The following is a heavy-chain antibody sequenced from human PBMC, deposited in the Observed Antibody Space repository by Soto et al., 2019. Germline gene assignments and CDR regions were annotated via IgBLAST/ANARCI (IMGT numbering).Heavy chain of an antibody. CDR1: GGSISSSSYY. CDR2: IYYSGST. Sequence: PSETLSLTXTVSGGSISSSSYYWGWIRQPPGKGLEWIGSIYYSGSTYYNPSLKSRVTISVDTSKNQFSLKLSSVTAADTAVYYCARHNTDSGGFDYWGQGTLVTVSS. D-gene: IGHD5-12*01. J-gene: IGHJ4*02. V-gene: IGHV4-39*01. CDR3: ARHNTDSGGFDY.